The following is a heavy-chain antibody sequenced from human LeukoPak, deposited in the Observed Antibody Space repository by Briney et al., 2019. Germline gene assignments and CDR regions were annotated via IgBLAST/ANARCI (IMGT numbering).Heavy chain of an antibody. J-gene: IGHJ4*02. V-gene: IGHV1-18*01. CDR1: GYTFTTYG. CDR2: ISAYNGNT. Sequence: ASVKVSFKASGYTFTTYGISWVRQAPGQGLEWMGWISAYNGNTNYAQKLQGRVTMTTDTSTSTAYMELRSLRSDDTAVYYCATAYDSSGYYPFDYWGQGTLVTVSS. CDR3: ATAYDSSGYYPFDY. D-gene: IGHD3-22*01.